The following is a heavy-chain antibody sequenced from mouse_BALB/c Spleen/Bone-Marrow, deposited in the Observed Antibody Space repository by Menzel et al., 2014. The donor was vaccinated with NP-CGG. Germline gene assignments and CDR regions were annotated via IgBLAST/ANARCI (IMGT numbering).Heavy chain of an antibody. CDR3: ARRDSPYNYDVSIEH. CDR2: IYWDGDR. D-gene: IGHD2-12*01. CDR1: GFSLSTSGMG. Sequence: QVTLKESGPGILQPSQTLSLTCSFSGFSLSTSGMGVSWIRQPSGTGLEWLATIYWDGDRRYNPFLKIRLTISKDTSSNQVFLKITSVDTADTAPYYCARRDSPYNYDVSIEHWGQGTTLTVSS. V-gene: IGHV8-12*01. J-gene: IGHJ2*01.